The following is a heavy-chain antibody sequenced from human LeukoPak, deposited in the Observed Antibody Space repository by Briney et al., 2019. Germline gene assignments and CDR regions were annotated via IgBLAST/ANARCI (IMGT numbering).Heavy chain of an antibody. D-gene: IGHD3-22*01. V-gene: IGHV1-46*01. CDR1: GYTFTSYY. Sequence: ASVNVSCKASGYTFTSYYMHWVRQAPGQGLEWMGIINPSGGSTSYAQKFQGRVTMTRDTSTSTVYMELSSLRSEDTAVYYCARDVSSGYYNDAFDIWGQGTMVTVSS. J-gene: IGHJ3*02. CDR3: ARDVSSGYYNDAFDI. CDR2: INPSGGST.